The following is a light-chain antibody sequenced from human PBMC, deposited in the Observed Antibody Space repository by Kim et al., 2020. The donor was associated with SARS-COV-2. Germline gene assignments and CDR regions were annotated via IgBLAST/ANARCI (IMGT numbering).Light chain of an antibody. CDR1: SSDVGGYNY. CDR3: SSYTSSSTLTV. Sequence: QSALTQHASVSGSSGQSITISCTGPSSDVGGYNYVSWYQQHSGKAPKLMIYDVSNRPSGVSNRFSGSKSGNTASLTISGLQAEDEADYYCSSYTSSSTLTVFGGGSQLTVL. V-gene: IGLV2-14*03. J-gene: IGLJ2*01. CDR2: DVS.